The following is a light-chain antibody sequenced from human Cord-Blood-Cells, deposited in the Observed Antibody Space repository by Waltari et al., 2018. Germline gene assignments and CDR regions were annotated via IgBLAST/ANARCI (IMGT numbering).Light chain of an antibody. CDR2: GNS. V-gene: IGLV1-40*01. Sequence: QSVLTQPPSVSGAPGQRVTISCTGSSSNIGAGYDVHWYQQLPGTAPTLLIHGNSKRPSGVPYRLCGSKSGTSAPLAITGLQACDEADYYCQSYDSSLSGSVVFGGGTKLTVL. J-gene: IGLJ2*01. CDR1: SSNIGAGYD. CDR3: QSYDSSLSGSVV.